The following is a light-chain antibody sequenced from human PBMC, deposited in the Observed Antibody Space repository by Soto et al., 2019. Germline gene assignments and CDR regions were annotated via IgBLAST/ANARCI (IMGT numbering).Light chain of an antibody. J-gene: IGKJ4*01. CDR1: QNVNSRY. Sequence: EIVLTQSPATLSLSPGERATLSCGASQNVNSRYLAWYQQRPGLAPRLLIYDASSRATGIPDRLSGSGSGTDFTLTISRLEPEDFAVYYCQQYGSSPLTFGGGTKVDIK. CDR3: QQYGSSPLT. CDR2: DAS. V-gene: IGKV3D-20*01.